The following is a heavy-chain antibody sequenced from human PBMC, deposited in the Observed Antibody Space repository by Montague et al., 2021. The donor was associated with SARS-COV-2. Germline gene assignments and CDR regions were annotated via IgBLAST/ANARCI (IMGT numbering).Heavy chain of an antibody. Sequence: CAISGDSVSSNSATWNWVRQSPLRGHKWLGRTYYRSKWYNDYAVSVRGRVTINPDTSKNQFSLQLNSVTPEDTAIYYCTSGREGNYNVMDVWGQGTTVTVSS. V-gene: IGHV6-1*01. D-gene: IGHD1-1*01. J-gene: IGHJ6*02. CDR2: TYYRSKWYN. CDR3: TSGREGNYNVMDV. CDR1: GDSVSSNSAT.